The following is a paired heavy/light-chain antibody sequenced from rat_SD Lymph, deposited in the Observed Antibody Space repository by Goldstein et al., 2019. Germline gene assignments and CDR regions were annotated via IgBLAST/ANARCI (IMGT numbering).Heavy chain of an antibody. CDR2: ISYDGSST. D-gene: IGHD1-9*01. CDR1: GFTFSNYG. V-gene: IGHV5-29*01. J-gene: IGHJ3*01. Sequence: EVQLVESGGGLVQPGRSMKLSCAASGFTFSNYGMAWVRQAPTKGLEWVATISYDGSSTYYRDSVKGRFTISRDNAKSTLYLQMNSLRSEDTATYYCTRGATYYGYNPYWFAYWGQGTLVTVSS. CDR3: TRGATYYGYNPYWFAY.
Light chain of an antibody. CDR1: EDIYNG. Sequence: DIQMTQSPASLSASLGETVTIECRASEDIYNGLAWYQQKPGKSPQLLIYNANSLHTGVPSRFSGSGSGTQYSLKINSLQSEDVASYFCQQYYDYPWTFGGGTKLELK. CDR3: QQYYDYPWT. V-gene: IGKV12S36*01. J-gene: IGKJ1*01. CDR2: NAN.